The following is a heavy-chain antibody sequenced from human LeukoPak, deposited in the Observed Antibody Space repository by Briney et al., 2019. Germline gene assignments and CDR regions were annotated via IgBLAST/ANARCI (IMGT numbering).Heavy chain of an antibody. CDR3: ASGTGSYNY. Sequence: GGSLRLSCAASGFTFSSYAMSWVRQAPGKGLEWISYISLSSSIIYYADSVKGRFTISRDNAKNSLYLQMNSLRDEDTAMYYCASGTGSYNYWGQGTLVTVSS. D-gene: IGHD3-10*01. CDR2: ISLSSSII. V-gene: IGHV3-48*02. J-gene: IGHJ4*02. CDR1: GFTFSSYA.